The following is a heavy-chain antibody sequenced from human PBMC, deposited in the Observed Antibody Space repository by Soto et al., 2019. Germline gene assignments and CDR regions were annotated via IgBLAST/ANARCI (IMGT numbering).Heavy chain of an antibody. V-gene: IGHV3-7*01. J-gene: IGHJ4*01. CDR1: GFTFGNYW. CDR2: IKRDASEK. Sequence: WWSLRLSCAASGFTFGNYWMSWFRQAPGKGLEWLATIKRDASEKKYVDSVKGRFTMSRDNAKNSLYLQMDSLRAEDTAVHYCARDSGYGSGNSVNHYLDYWGRGTLVTVSS. D-gene: IGHD3-10*01. CDR3: ARDSGYGSGNSVNHYLDY.